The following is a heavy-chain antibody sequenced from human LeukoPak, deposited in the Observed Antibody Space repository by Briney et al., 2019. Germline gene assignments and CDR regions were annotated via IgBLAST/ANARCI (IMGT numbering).Heavy chain of an antibody. V-gene: IGHV1-69*06. J-gene: IGHJ6*03. D-gene: IGHD2-15*01. CDR3: ARDRISNYYYYMDV. CDR1: GYTFTSYG. CDR2: IIPIFGTA. Sequence: ASVKVSCKASGYTFTSYGISWVRQAPGQGLEWMGGIIPIFGTANYAQKFQGRVTITADKSTSTAYMELSSLRSEDTAVYYCARDRISNYYYYMDVWGKGTTVTVSS.